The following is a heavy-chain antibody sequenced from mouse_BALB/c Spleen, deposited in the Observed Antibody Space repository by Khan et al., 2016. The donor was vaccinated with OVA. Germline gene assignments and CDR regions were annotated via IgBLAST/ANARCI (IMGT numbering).Heavy chain of an antibody. CDR1: GFTFSSYG. V-gene: IGHV5-6*01. CDR2: ISSGGKYT. Sequence: EVELVASGGDLVKPGGSLKLSCAASGFTFSSYGMSWVRQTPDKRLEWVATISSGGKYTYYPDSVKGRCTISRDNSKITLFLQISSLRSDDPAIDFCSPLFFYCTTVYFDSWGQCTTLTVSS. D-gene: IGHD2-12*01. CDR3: SPLFFYCTTVYFDS. J-gene: IGHJ2*01.